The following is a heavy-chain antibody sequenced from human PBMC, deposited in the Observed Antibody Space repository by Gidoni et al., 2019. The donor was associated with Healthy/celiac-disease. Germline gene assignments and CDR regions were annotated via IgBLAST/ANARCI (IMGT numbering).Heavy chain of an antibody. J-gene: IGHJ3*02. CDR1: GFTFSSYG. CDR2: IWYDGSNK. V-gene: IGHV3-33*01. Sequence: QVQLVESGGGVVQPGRPLRLSCAASGFTFSSYGMHWVRQAPGKGLEWVAVIWYDGSNKYYADSVKGRFTISRDNSKNTLYLQMNSLRAEDTAVYYCARDTADSSALMSDAFDIWGQGTMVTVSS. D-gene: IGHD3-22*01. CDR3: ARDTADSSALMSDAFDI.